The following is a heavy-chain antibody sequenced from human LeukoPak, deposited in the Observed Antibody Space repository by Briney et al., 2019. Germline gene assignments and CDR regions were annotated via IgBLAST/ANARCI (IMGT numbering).Heavy chain of an antibody. CDR2: ITSGDRT. CDR1: GFTFSDYA. Sequence: PGGSLRLSRAASGFTFSDYAMNWVRQAPGKGLERVSTITSGDRTYYADSVKGRFTISRDNSKNTLYLQMNSLRAEDTALYYCAKDGGGTIFGMVIIVHYMDVWGKGTTVTVSS. V-gene: IGHV3-23*01. CDR3: AKDGGGTIFGMVIIVHYMDV. J-gene: IGHJ6*03. D-gene: IGHD3-3*01.